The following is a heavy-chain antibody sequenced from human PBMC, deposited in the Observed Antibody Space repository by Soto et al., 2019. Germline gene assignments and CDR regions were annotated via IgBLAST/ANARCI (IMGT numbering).Heavy chain of an antibody. CDR3: ARDEGIAAAGTFYYYGMDV. D-gene: IGHD6-13*01. CDR2: IIPIFGTA. J-gene: IGHJ6*02. Sequence: ASVKVSCKASGGTFSSYAISWVRQAPGQGLEWMGGIIPIFGTANYAQKFQGRVTITADKSTSTAYMELSSLRSEDTAVYYCARDEGIAAAGTFYYYGMDVWGQGTTVTVSS. CDR1: GGTFSSYA. V-gene: IGHV1-69*06.